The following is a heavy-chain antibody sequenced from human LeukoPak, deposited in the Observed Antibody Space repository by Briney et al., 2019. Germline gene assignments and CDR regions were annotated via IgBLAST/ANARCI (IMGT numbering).Heavy chain of an antibody. D-gene: IGHD3-10*01. CDR2: ISSSSYI. V-gene: IGHV3-21*01. CDR3: AKDRIIKGSYYDLSRFDY. Sequence: PGGSLRLSCVVSGFTFSTFTMNWVRQAPGKGLEWVSCISSSSYIYYADSVKGRFTISRDNAKNSLYLQMNSLRAEDTAVYYCAKDRIIKGSYYDLSRFDYWGQGTLVTVSS. CDR1: GFTFSTFT. J-gene: IGHJ4*02.